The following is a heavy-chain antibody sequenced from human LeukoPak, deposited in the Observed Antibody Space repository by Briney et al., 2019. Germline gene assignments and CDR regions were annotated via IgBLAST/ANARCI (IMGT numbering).Heavy chain of an antibody. CDR2: IDHSGRT. J-gene: IGHJ4*02. V-gene: IGHV4-34*01. CDR1: GGSFSGYY. CDR3: ARKSIVTAGRKPYDY. Sequence: SETLSLTCAVYGGSFSGYYWSWIRQSPGKGLEWIGEIDHSGRTNSNPSPRSRVIISVDMSKNQFSLKLTSVTAADTAVYYCARKSIVTAGRKPYDYWDQGTLVTVSS. D-gene: IGHD6-13*01.